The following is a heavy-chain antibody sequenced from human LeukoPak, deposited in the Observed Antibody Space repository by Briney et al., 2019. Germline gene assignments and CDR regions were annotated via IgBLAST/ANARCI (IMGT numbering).Heavy chain of an antibody. J-gene: IGHJ6*02. CDR3: AREGTDSSSWYPYYYYYYGMDV. CDR2: ISSSGSTI. D-gene: IGHD6-13*01. Sequence: GGSLRLSCAASGFTFSDYYMSWIRQAPGKGLEWVSYISSSGSTIYYADSVKGRFIISRDNAKNSLYLQMNSLRAEDAAVYYCAREGTDSSSWYPYYYYYYGMDVWGQGTTVTVSS. V-gene: IGHV3-11*01. CDR1: GFTFSDYY.